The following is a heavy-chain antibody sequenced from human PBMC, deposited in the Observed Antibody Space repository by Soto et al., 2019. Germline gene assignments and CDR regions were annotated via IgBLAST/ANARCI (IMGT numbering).Heavy chain of an antibody. V-gene: IGHV3-30-3*01. D-gene: IGHD4-17*01. CDR2: ISYEGSNK. Sequence: QVQLVESGGGVVQPGKSLRLSCAASGFTFSSHAMHWVRQAPGKGLEWVAVISYEGSNKYYTDSVKGRFTISRDSSKNTLYLQMNSLRAEDTAVYYCVVCTATVTMWGYYFDYWGQGTLVTVSS. CDR3: VVCTATVTMWGYYFDY. CDR1: GFTFSSHA. J-gene: IGHJ4*02.